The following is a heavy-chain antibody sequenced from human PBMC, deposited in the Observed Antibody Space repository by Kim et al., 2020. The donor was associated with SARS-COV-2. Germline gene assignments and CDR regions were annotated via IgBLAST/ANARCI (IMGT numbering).Heavy chain of an antibody. J-gene: IGHJ6*02. CDR3: ARGGRDDILTGYPSRYYYYGMDV. Sequence: GGSLRLSCAASGFTFSSYSMNWVRQAPGKGLEWVSSISSSSSYIYYADSVKGRFTISRDNAKNSLYLQMNSLRAEDTAVYYCARGGRDDILTGYPSRYYYYGMDVWGQGTTVTVSS. CDR2: ISSSSSYI. D-gene: IGHD3-9*01. CDR1: GFTFSSYS. V-gene: IGHV3-21*01.